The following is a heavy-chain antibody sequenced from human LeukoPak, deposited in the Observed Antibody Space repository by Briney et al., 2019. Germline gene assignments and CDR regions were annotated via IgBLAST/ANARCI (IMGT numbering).Heavy chain of an antibody. CDR1: GFTFSSYS. J-gene: IGHJ4*02. D-gene: IGHD6-13*01. Sequence: GGSLRLSCAGSGFTFSSYSMNWVRQAPGKGLEWVSVIYSGGTTNYADSVKGRFTISRDNSKNTLFLQMNSLRAEDTAVYYCARGGYSSSWYHFDYWGQGTLVTVSS. CDR3: ARGGYSSSWYHFDY. V-gene: IGHV3-53*01. CDR2: IYSGGTT.